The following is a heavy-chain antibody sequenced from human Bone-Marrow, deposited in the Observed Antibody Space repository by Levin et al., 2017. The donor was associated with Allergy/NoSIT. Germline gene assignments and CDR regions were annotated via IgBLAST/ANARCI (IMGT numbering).Heavy chain of an antibody. CDR2: INSDGSST. CDR3: ARGVRETYCSGGSCYSVDWFDP. J-gene: IGHJ5*02. Sequence: GESLRLSCAASGFTFSSYWMHWVRQAPGKGLVWVSRINSDGSSTSYADSVKGRFTISRDNAKNTLYLQMNSLRAEDTAVYYCARGVRETYCSGGSCYSVDWFDPWGQGTLVTVSS. D-gene: IGHD2-15*01. V-gene: IGHV3-74*01. CDR1: GFTFSSYW.